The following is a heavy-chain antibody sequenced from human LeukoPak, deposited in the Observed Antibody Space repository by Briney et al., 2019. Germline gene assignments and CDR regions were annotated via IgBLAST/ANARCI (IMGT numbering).Heavy chain of an antibody. CDR2: FDPEDGET. J-gene: IGHJ3*02. CDR1: GYTLTELS. Sequence: ASVKVSCKVSGYTLTELSMHWVRQAPGKGLEWMGGFDPEDGETIYAQKFQGRVTMTEDASTDTAYMELSSLRSEDTAVYYCATTLKGVKSHYGSGSYRQGIDIWGQGTMVTVSS. CDR3: ATTLKGVKSHYGSGSYRQGIDI. D-gene: IGHD3-10*01. V-gene: IGHV1-24*01.